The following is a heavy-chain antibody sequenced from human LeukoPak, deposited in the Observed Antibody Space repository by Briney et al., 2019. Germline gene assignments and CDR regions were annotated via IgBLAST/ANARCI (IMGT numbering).Heavy chain of an antibody. CDR1: GGSISSGSYY. J-gene: IGHJ4*02. D-gene: IGHD6-19*01. CDR2: IYTSGST. V-gene: IGHV4-61*02. CDR3: ARGEYVAVAGTLIFDY. Sequence: SETLSLTCTVSGGSISSGSYYWSWIRQPAGKGLEWIGRIYTSGSTNYNPSLKRRVTISVDTSKNQFSLKLSSVPAADTAVYYCARGEYVAVAGTLIFDYWGQGTLVTVSS.